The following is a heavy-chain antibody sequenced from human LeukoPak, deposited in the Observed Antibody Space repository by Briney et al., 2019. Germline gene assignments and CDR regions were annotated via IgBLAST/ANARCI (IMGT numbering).Heavy chain of an antibody. V-gene: IGHV3-21*01. CDR3: ARDEYVGYDFWSGYTLDY. J-gene: IGHJ4*02. CDR1: GFTLRSYT. D-gene: IGHD3-3*01. Sequence: PGGSLRLSCAASGFTLRSYTMNWVRQAPGKGLEWVSSIGISSNKIYYADSVKGRFIISRDNSKNTLYLQMNSLRAEDTAVYYCARDEYVGYDFWSGYTLDYWGQGTLVTVSS. CDR2: IGISSNKI.